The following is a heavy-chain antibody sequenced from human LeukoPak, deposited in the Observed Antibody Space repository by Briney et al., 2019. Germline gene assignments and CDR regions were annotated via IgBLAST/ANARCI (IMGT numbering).Heavy chain of an antibody. J-gene: IGHJ4*02. CDR1: GAFLTNPTYY. Sequence: PSETLSLSCTVSGAFLTNPTYYQWSWIRQAPGKGLELIGSLYASESPKINPSLRSRVTLSLDTSKNQFSLELRSVTPEDSAVYYCARFKSGGWSYFDTSGQGIPVTVSS. CDR2: LYASESP. V-gene: IGHV4-61*01. CDR3: ARFKSGGWSYFDT. D-gene: IGHD4-23*01.